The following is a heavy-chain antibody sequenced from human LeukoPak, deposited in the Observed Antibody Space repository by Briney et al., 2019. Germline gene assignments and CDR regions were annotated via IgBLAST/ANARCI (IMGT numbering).Heavy chain of an antibody. D-gene: IGHD6-6*01. CDR3: ARGGVYSTSAVDY. CDR2: INSDGSST. V-gene: IGHV3-74*01. Sequence: GGSLRLSCAASGFTFSTYWMHWVRQAPGKGLVWVSRINSDGSSTIYADSVKGRFTISRDNAKNTLYLQMNSLRADDTAVYYCARGGVYSTSAVDYWGQETLVTVSS. CDR1: GFTFSTYW. J-gene: IGHJ4*02.